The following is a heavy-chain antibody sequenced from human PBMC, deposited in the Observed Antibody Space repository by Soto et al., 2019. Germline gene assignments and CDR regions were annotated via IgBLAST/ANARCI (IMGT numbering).Heavy chain of an antibody. CDR1: GYSFTSYW. Sequence: SGESLKISCKGSGYSFTSYWIGWVRQMPGKGLEWMGIIYPGDSDTRYSPSFQGQVTISADKSISTAYLQWSSLKASDTAMYYCARGPIFGVVNLYYGMDVWGQGTTVTVSS. CDR2: IYPGDSDT. D-gene: IGHD3-3*01. CDR3: ARGPIFGVVNLYYGMDV. J-gene: IGHJ6*02. V-gene: IGHV5-51*01.